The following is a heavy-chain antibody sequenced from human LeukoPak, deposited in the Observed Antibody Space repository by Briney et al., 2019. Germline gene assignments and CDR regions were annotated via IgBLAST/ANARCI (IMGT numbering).Heavy chain of an antibody. V-gene: IGHV4-34*01. D-gene: IGHD3-22*01. CDR3: AGRPGSYYDSSGYYWYFDL. CDR1: GGSLSDYY. J-gene: IGHJ2*01. CDR2: ISHRGRT. Sequence: SETLSLTCAVYGGSLSDYYWSWIRQSPGKGLEWIGEISHRGRTYYNLSLKSRVTISIDTSKNQFSLKVNSVSAADTAVYYCAGRPGSYYDSSGYYWYFDLWGRGTLVTVSS.